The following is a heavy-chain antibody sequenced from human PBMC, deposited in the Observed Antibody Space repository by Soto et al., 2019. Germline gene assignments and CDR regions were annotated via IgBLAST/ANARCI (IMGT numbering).Heavy chain of an antibody. D-gene: IGHD6-13*01. V-gene: IGHV5-51*01. CDR2: IYPGDSDT. CDR3: ARQASAGKNYYAMDV. Sequence: EVQLVQSGAEVKKPGESLKISCNGSGYSFTTYWIGWVRQMPGKGLEGMVIIYPGDSDTSYSPSFQGQVTISADKSIDTPYLQWSSMKASDTAVYYCARQASAGKNYYAMDVWGQGNTVTVSS. CDR1: GYSFTTYW. J-gene: IGHJ6*02.